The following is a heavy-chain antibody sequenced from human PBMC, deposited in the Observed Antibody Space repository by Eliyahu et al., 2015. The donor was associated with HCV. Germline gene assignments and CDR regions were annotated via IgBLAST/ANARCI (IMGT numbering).Heavy chain of an antibody. D-gene: IGHD5-12*01. Sequence: QVQLQQSGPGLVTPSQXLXLVCAIXGDNVPXKTAAWNWIRQSPSRGLEWLGRTFYRSDWYNNYAISVKSRIVINAETSKNHFSLHLSSVTPEDTAVYYCARGRGYDPNDYFDSWGQGTLVTVSS. CDR1: GDNVPXKTAA. V-gene: IGHV6-1*01. J-gene: IGHJ4*02. CDR2: TFYRSDWYN. CDR3: ARGRGYDPNDYFDS.